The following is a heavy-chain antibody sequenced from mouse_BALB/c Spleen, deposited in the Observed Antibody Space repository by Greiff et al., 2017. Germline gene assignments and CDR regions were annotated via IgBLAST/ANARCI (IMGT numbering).Heavy chain of an antibody. CDR3: ARSQYGNYVEAMDY. Sequence: VQLKESGAELVKPGASVKLSCTASGFNIKDTYMHWVKQRPEQGLEWIGRIDPANGNTKYDPKFQGKATITADTSSNTAYLQLSSLTSEDTAVYYCARSQYGNYVEAMDYWGQGTSVTVSS. CDR2: IDPANGNT. V-gene: IGHV14-3*02. CDR1: GFNIKDTY. J-gene: IGHJ4*01. D-gene: IGHD2-10*02.